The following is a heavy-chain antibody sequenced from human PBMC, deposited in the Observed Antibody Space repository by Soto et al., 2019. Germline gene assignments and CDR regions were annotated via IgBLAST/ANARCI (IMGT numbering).Heavy chain of an antibody. CDR1: GGTFSSYA. V-gene: IGHV1-69*01. J-gene: IGHJ4*02. D-gene: IGHD3-9*01. CDR2: IIPIFGTA. CDR3: AKAQHYDSLTGDYFDY. Sequence: QVQLVQSGAEVKKPGSSVKVSCKASGGTFSSYAISWVRQAPGQGLEWMGGIIPIFGTANYAQKFQGRVTITADESTSTAYMELSSLRSEDTAVYYCAKAQHYDSLTGDYFDYWGQGSLVTVCS.